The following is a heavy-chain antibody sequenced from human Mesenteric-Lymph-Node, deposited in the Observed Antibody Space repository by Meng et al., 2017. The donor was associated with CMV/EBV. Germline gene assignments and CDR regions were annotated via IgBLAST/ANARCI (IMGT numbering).Heavy chain of an antibody. CDR1: GFTFSSYA. CDR2: IYGGGTTT. J-gene: IGHJ4*02. CDR3: AKDPYSSGWFPFDY. Sequence: GESLKISCAASGFTFSSYAMSWVRQAPGKGLEWVSVIYGGGTTTYYADSVKGRFTISRDNSKNTLYLQMNSLRAEDTAVYYCAKDPYSSGWFPFDYWGQGTLVTVSS. D-gene: IGHD6-19*01. V-gene: IGHV3-23*03.